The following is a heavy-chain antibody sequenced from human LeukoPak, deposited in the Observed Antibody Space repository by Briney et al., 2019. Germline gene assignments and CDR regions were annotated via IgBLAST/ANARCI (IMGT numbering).Heavy chain of an antibody. J-gene: IGHJ3*02. Sequence: SETLSLTCTVSVGSISSGDYYCRWIRQPPGEGLEWIWYIYYSGSTYYNPSLKSRVTISVDTSKNQFSLKLSSVTAADMAVYYCARDRDDYGDYGGAFDIWGQGTMVTVSS. V-gene: IGHV4-30-4*08. CDR2: IYYSGST. CDR1: VGSISSGDYY. D-gene: IGHD4-17*01. CDR3: ARDRDDYGDYGGAFDI.